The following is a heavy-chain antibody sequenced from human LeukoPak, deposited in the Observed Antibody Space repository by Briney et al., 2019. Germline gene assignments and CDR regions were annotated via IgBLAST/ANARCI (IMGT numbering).Heavy chain of an antibody. V-gene: IGHV1-8*03. CDR3: ARSEPTVVTIDY. CDR1: GYTFTSYG. CDR2: TNPNSGNT. D-gene: IGHD4-23*01. Sequence: ASVKVSCKASGYTFTSYGISWVRQAPGQGLEWMGWTNPNSGNTGYAQKFQGRVTITRNTSISTAYMELSSLRSEDTAVYYCARSEPTVVTIDYWGQGTLVTVSS. J-gene: IGHJ4*02.